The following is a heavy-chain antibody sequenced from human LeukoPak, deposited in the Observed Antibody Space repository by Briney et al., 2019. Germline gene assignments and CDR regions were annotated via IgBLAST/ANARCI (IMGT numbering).Heavy chain of an antibody. D-gene: IGHD6-6*01. CDR1: GGSFSDYY. CDR2: INHSGSN. CDR3: ARGEYSSSSWFYP. V-gene: IGHV4-34*01. Sequence: RPSETLSLTCAVYGGSFSDYYWSWIRQPPGKGLEWIGEINHSGSNNYNPSLKSRVTISVDTSKNQCSLKLSSVTAADTAVYYCARGEYSSSSWFYPWGQGNLVSVSS. J-gene: IGHJ5*02.